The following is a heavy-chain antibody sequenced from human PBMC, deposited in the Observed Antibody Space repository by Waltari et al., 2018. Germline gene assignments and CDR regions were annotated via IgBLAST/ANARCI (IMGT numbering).Heavy chain of an antibody. CDR2: INHSGST. J-gene: IGHJ3*02. V-gene: IGHV4-34*01. CDR1: GGSFSGDY. CDR3: ARGRIAQDNDAFDI. Sequence: QVQLQQWVAGLLKPSETLSLTCAVYGGSFSGDYWSWIRQTPGKGLEWTGEINHSGSTNYNPSLKSRVTISVDTSKNQFSLKLSSVTAADTAVYYCARGRIAQDNDAFDIWGQGTMVTVSS. D-gene: IGHD6-13*01.